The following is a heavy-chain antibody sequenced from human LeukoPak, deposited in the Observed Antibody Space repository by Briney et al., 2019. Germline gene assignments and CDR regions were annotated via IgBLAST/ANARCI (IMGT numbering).Heavy chain of an antibody. Sequence: SEPLSLPCSVSGGPMNSYYWTWIRQPPGKGLEWVGYIYYSGSTNYNPSLKSRVTISVDTSKNQFSLKLSSVTAADTAVYYCAGGYSSPYDYYYYGMDVWGQGTTVTVSS. CDR1: GGPMNSYY. CDR3: AGGYSSPYDYYYYGMDV. CDR2: IYYSGST. V-gene: IGHV4-59*08. J-gene: IGHJ6*02. D-gene: IGHD6-13*01.